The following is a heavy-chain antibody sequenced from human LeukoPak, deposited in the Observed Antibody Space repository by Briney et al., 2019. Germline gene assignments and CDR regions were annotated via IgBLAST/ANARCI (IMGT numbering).Heavy chain of an antibody. CDR3: ARGAMNYYGSGSYLRWFDP. J-gene: IGHJ5*02. CDR2: INPNSGGT. V-gene: IGHV1-2*02. D-gene: IGHD3-10*01. Sequence: ASVKVSCKASGYTFTGYYMHWVRQAPGQGLEWMGWINPNSGGTNYAQKFQGRVTMTRDTSISTAYMELSRLRSDDTAVYYCARGAMNYYGSGSYLRWFDPWGQGTLVTVSS. CDR1: GYTFTGYY.